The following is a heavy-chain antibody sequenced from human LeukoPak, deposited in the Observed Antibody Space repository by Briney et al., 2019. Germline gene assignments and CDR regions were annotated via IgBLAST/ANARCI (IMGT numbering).Heavy chain of an antibody. CDR3: ARYASGSYFDY. V-gene: IGHV4-39*01. D-gene: IGHD1-26*01. CDR2: IYYSGSN. J-gene: IGHJ4*02. CDR1: GGSISSSSYY. Sequence: SETLSLTCTVSGGSISSSSYYWGWIRQPPGKGLEWIGSIYYSGSNYYNPSLKRRVTISVDTSKNQFSLKLSSVAAADTAVYYCARYASGSYFDYWGQGTLVSVSS.